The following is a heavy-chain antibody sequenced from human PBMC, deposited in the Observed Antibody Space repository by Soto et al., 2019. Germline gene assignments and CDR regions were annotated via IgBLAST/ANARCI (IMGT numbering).Heavy chain of an antibody. D-gene: IGHD5-12*01. V-gene: IGHV3-7*05. CDR2: IKQDGSEK. Sequence: EVQLVESGGGLVQPGGSLRLSCAASGFTFSSYWMSWVRQAPGKGLEWVANIKQDGSEKYYVDSVKGRFTISRDNAKNSLYLQMNSLRAEDTAVYYCARGRDGYNFRYYYYYGMDVWGQGTTVTVSS. CDR1: GFTFSSYW. J-gene: IGHJ6*02. CDR3: ARGRDGYNFRYYYYYGMDV.